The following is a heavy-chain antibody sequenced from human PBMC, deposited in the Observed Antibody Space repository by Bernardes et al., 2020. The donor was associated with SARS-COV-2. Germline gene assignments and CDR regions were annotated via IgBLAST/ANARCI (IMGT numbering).Heavy chain of an antibody. D-gene: IGHD3-10*02. V-gene: IGHV3-74*01. CDR3: VRDMYGPLDY. Sequence: GGSLRLSCAASGFTLRTYWMHWVRQAPGKGLEWVSRIENYGGRTDYAHSVKGRFTVSRDDADNTLYLHMNSLTVEDTAIYYCVRDMYGPLDYWGQGTLVTVSP. CDR2: IENYGGRT. CDR1: GFTLRTYW. J-gene: IGHJ4*02.